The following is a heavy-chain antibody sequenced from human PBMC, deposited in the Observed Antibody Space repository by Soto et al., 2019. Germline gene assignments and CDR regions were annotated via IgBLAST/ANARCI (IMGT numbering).Heavy chain of an antibody. CDR3: ARSVDLDY. Sequence: GGSLRLSCVASGFTFSDFYMSWIRQAPGKGLEWVSYISLSRGYTKYADSVKGRFTISRDNAKNSLYLQMSSLRAEDTAVYYCARSVDLDYWGQGTLLTVSS. D-gene: IGHD2-15*01. V-gene: IGHV3-11*06. CDR2: ISLSRGYT. J-gene: IGHJ4*02. CDR1: GFTFSDFY.